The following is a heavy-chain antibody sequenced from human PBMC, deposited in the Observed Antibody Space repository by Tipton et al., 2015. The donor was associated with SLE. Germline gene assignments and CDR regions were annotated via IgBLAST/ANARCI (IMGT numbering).Heavy chain of an antibody. CDR2: ISYDGSNK. CDR1: GFTFSSYT. D-gene: IGHD5-18*01. Sequence: RSLRLSCAASGFTFSSYTMHWVRQAPGKGLEWVAVISYDGSNKYHADSVKGRFTISRDNPKNTLYLQMNSLRAEDTAVYYCARGEGGYSLGGDSGGKGPLVPVPS. CDR3: ARGEGGYSLGGDS. J-gene: IGHJ5*01. V-gene: IGHV3-30*04.